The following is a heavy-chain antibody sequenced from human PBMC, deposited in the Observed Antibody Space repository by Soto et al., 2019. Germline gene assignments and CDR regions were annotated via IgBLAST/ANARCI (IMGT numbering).Heavy chain of an antibody. CDR1: GYTLTELS. CDR3: ATEPMYYYDSSGYKNWFDP. CDR2: FDPEDGET. Sequence: ASVKVSCKVSGYTLTELSMHWVRQAPGKGLEWMGGFDPEDGETIYAQKFQGRVTMTEDTSTDTAYMELSSLRSEDTAVYYCATEPMYYYDSSGYKNWFDPWGQGTLVTVSS. D-gene: IGHD3-22*01. V-gene: IGHV1-24*01. J-gene: IGHJ5*02.